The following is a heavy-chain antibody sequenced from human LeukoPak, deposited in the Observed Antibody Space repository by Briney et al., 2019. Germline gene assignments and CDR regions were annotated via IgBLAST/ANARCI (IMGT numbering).Heavy chain of an antibody. V-gene: IGHV1-2*06. J-gene: IGHJ3*02. CDR2: INPNNGGT. Sequence: EASVKVSCEASGYTFTSYYMHWVRQAPGQGLEWMGRINPNNGGTNYAQKLQGRVTMTRDMSMSTAYMELSRLRSVDTAVYYCAGEDNSSGYRPFDIWGQGTMVTVPS. D-gene: IGHD3-22*01. CDR3: AGEDNSSGYRPFDI. CDR1: GYTFTSYY.